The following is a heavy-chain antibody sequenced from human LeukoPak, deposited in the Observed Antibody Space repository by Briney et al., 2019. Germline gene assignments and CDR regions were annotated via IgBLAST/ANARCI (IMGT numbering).Heavy chain of an antibody. D-gene: IGHD6-19*01. V-gene: IGHV4-39*01. CDR1: GGSISSSPYY. Sequence: PSETLSLTCTVSGGSISSSPYYWGWIRQPPGEGLEWIANIYYSGSTYYNPSLKSRVTISVDTSKNQLSLKLSSVTAADTAVYYCARLPLFSSDFNPSDYWGQGTLATVSS. J-gene: IGHJ4*02. CDR3: ARLPLFSSDFNPSDY. CDR2: IYYSGST.